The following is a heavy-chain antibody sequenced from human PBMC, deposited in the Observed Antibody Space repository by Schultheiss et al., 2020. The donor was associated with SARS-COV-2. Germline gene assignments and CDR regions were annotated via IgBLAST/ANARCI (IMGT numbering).Heavy chain of an antibody. Sequence: SETLSLTCTVSGGSISSGSYYWGWIRQPPGKGLEWIGYIYYSGSTYYNPSLKSRVTISVDTSKNQFSLKLSSVTAADTAVYYCARVPDYDYDFWSAPDYYFDYWGQGTLVTVSS. J-gene: IGHJ4*02. D-gene: IGHD3-3*01. CDR3: ARVPDYDYDFWSAPDYYFDY. V-gene: IGHV4-31*03. CDR2: IYYSGST. CDR1: GGSISSGSYY.